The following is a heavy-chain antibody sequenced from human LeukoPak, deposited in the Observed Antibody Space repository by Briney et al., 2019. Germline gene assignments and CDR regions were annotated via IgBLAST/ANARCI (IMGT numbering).Heavy chain of an antibody. D-gene: IGHD2-15*01. CDR2: IYYSGST. V-gene: IGHV4-31*03. CDR3: AREGRYCSGGSCYPYYFDY. CDR1: GGSISCGGYY. J-gene: IGHJ4*01. Sequence: PSQTLSLTCTVSGGSISCGGYYWSWTRQHPGKGLEWIGYIYYSGSTYYNPSLKSRVTISVDTSKNQFSLKLSSVTAADTAVYYCAREGRYCSGGSCYPYYFDYWVHGTLVAVSS.